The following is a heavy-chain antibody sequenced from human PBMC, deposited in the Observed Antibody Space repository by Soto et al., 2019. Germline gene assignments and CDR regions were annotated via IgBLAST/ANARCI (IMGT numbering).Heavy chain of an antibody. CDR2: IYHSGSA. V-gene: IGHV4-30-2*01. CDR1: GGSISSGGYS. CDR3: ATPRGGFLGSQGMDV. J-gene: IGHJ6*02. Sequence: QLQLQESGSGLVKPSQTLSLTCAVSGGSISSGGYSWSWIRQPPAKGLEWIGYIYHSGSAYYNPSLRSRGTISVDTSKNQFSLNLSSVTAADTAVYYCATPRGGFLGSQGMDVWGQGTTVSVSS. D-gene: IGHD3-3*01.